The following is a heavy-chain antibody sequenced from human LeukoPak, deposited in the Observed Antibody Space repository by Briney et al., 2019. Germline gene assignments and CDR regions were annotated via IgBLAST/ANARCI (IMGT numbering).Heavy chain of an antibody. CDR2: SHNDGNSV. J-gene: IGHJ4*02. Sequence: GGSLRLSCAASGFTFNRYWMHWVRQVPGKDVVWVSHSHNDGNSVSYADSVKGRFTVSRDNAKNTLYLQMNRLRAEDTAVYYCVRHNYGYDYWGQGTLVTVSS. CDR1: GFTFNRYW. CDR3: VRHNYGYDY. V-gene: IGHV3-74*01. D-gene: IGHD3-10*01.